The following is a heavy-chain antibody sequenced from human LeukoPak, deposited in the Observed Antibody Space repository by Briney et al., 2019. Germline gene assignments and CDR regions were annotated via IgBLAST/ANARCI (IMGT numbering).Heavy chain of an antibody. V-gene: IGHV4-39*01. J-gene: IGHJ4*02. CDR3: ASGVVPAVSHY. CDR2: IYYSGST. Sequence: PSETLSLTCTVSGGSISSSSYYWGWIRQPPGKGLEWIGSIYYSGSTYYNPSLKSRVTISVDTSKNQFSLKLSSVTAADTAVYYCASGVVPAVSHYWGQGTLVTVSS. CDR1: GGSISSSSYY. D-gene: IGHD2-2*01.